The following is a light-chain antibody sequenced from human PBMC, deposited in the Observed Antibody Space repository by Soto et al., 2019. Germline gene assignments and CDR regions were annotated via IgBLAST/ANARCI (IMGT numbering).Light chain of an antibody. CDR1: QSVSSN. Sequence: EIVMTQSPATLSVSPGERATLSCRASQSVSSNLAWYQQKPGQAPRLLIYGASTRATGIPARFSGSGSGTEFTLTISSLQSEDFAVYYCQQYNKWPWTFSQGTKVEI. V-gene: IGKV3-15*01. J-gene: IGKJ1*01. CDR2: GAS. CDR3: QQYNKWPWT.